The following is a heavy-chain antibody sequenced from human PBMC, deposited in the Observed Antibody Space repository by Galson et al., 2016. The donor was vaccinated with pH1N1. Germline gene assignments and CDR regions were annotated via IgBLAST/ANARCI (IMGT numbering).Heavy chain of an antibody. Sequence: SGAEVKKPGESLKISCKGSGNSFSTSWIGWVRQLPGKGLEWMGIIYVGDSDTRYNPSFQGQVTISADKSIRTAYLQWSSLKASDTAVYYCAEHAALDPPVVLYDMDVWGTGTTVTVSS. CDR3: AEHAALDPPVVLYDMDV. CDR2: IYVGDSDT. J-gene: IGHJ6*03. V-gene: IGHV5-51*03. CDR1: GNSFSTSW. D-gene: IGHD2-21*01.